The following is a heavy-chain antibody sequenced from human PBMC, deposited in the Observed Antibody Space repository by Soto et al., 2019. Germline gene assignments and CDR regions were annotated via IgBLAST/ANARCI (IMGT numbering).Heavy chain of an antibody. CDR3: LRDVFGISESQDTSLIKDY. CDR1: GYTFTKYG. D-gene: IGHD1-20*01. V-gene: IGHV1-18*01. CDR2: ISAHHGNT. J-gene: IGHJ4*02. Sequence: QVQLAQSGPEVKKPGASVKVSCRAAGYTFTKYGITWVRQAPGQGLERMGWISAHHGNTNYARNFEARVAMNIDTSTTSPYMELRNLRSDDTAAYYCLRDVFGISESQDTSLIKDYWGQGTLVTVSS.